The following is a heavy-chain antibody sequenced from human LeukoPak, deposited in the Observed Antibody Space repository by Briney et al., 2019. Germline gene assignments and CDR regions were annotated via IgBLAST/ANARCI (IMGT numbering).Heavy chain of an antibody. CDR1: GFTFDDYA. CDR2: ISWNSGSI. V-gene: IGHV3-9*01. CDR3: AKDIKSGAAAGNNFDY. D-gene: IGHD6-13*01. Sequence: PGGSLRLSCAASGFTFDDYAMHWVRQAPGKGLEWVSGISWNSGSIGYADSVKGRFTISRDNAKNSLYLQMNSLRAEDTALYYCAKDIKSGAAAGNNFDYWGQGTLVTVSS. J-gene: IGHJ4*02.